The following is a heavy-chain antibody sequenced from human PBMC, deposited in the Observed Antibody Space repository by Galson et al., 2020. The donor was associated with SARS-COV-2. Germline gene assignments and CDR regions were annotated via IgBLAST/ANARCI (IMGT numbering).Heavy chain of an antibody. J-gene: IGHJ3*02. D-gene: IGHD3-22*01. V-gene: IGHV1-3*04. CDR2: INTGNGNP. CDR1: GYTFNTYA. Sequence: ASVKVSCKASGYTFNTYAMHWVRQAPGQRLEWMGWINTGNGNPKYSQKFQGRVTMTRDTSARTAYMELTSLTSEDTAVYYCARRVVEAVVFDIWGQGTMVTVSS. CDR3: ARRVVEAVVFDI.